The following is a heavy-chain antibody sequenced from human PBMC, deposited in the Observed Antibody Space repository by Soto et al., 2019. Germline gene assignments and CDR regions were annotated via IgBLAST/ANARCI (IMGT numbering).Heavy chain of an antibody. J-gene: IGHJ1*01. CDR1: GYSFTSYW. V-gene: IGHV5-10-1*01. CDR3: ARGSHYDILTCPYHEYFLH. Sequence: GESLKISCKGSGYSFTSYWISWVRQMPGKGLEWMGRIDPSDSYTNYSPSFQGHVTITADKSISTDYLQWSSLKASDTAMYYCARGSHYDILTCPYHEYFLHCGQGTLVTVSS. CDR2: IDPSDSYT. D-gene: IGHD3-9*01.